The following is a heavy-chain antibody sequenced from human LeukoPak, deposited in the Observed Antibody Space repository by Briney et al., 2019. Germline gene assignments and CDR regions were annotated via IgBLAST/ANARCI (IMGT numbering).Heavy chain of an antibody. J-gene: IGHJ6*02. Sequence: GASVKVSCKASGFTFTRSTMQWVRQARGQRLEWIGWIVVGTGNTNYAQKLQERVTITRDMSTSTAYMELSSLTSDDTAVYFCAADYLPYSSSWYSFGYYYYGMDVWGQGTTVTVPS. CDR1: GFTFTRST. CDR3: AADYLPYSSSWYSFGYYYYGMDV. D-gene: IGHD6-13*01. V-gene: IGHV1-58*02. CDR2: IVVGTGNT.